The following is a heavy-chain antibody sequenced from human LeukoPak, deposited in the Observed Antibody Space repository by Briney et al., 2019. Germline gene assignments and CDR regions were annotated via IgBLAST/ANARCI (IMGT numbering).Heavy chain of an antibody. Sequence: GGSLRLSCAASGFTFSSYEMNWVRQAPGKGLEWVSSISSSSSYIYYADSVKGRFTISRDNAKNSLYLQMNSLRAEDTAVYYCARALISNRPYYDILTGYYSSRGVTRTYYFDYWGQGTLVTVSS. J-gene: IGHJ4*02. D-gene: IGHD3-9*01. V-gene: IGHV3-21*01. CDR2: ISSSSSYI. CDR1: GFTFSSYE. CDR3: ARALISNRPYYDILTGYYSSRGVTRTYYFDY.